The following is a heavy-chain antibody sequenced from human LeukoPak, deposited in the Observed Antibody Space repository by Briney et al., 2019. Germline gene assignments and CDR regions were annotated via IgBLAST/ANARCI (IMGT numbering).Heavy chain of an antibody. V-gene: IGHV3-23*01. CDR1: GFIFNNYG. J-gene: IGHJ5*02. D-gene: IGHD3-22*01. Sequence: GGSLRPSCAASGFIFNNYGLIWVRQAPGKGLEWVSAISNDGGGTNYADLVKGRFTISRDNSKNTLFLQMNSLRAEDTALYYCAKGSSGYFVDLWGQGTLVTVSS. CDR3: AKGSSGYFVDL. CDR2: ISNDGGGT.